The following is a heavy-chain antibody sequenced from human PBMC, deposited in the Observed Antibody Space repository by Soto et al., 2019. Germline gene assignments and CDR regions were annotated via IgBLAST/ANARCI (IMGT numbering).Heavy chain of an antibody. J-gene: IGHJ4*01. CDR1: GGSIRSSSYY. CDR2: IYCIGCT. D-gene: IGHD6-13*01. CDR3: ARQGNAGTSLTY. Sequence: SETLSLTCTVSGGSIRSSSYYWGWIPQPTGMWLEWIGSIYCIGCTFYNPSLTSRVSISVYPSKNQFSLQLSSVTAADTAVYYCARQGNAGTSLTYWGQGTLVTVSS. V-gene: IGHV4-39*01.